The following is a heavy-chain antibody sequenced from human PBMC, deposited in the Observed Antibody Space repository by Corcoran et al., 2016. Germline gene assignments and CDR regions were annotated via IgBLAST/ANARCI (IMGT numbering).Heavy chain of an antibody. CDR1: GFTFSSYS. V-gene: IGHV3-48*04. Sequence: EVQLVESGGGLVQPGGSLRLSCAASGFTFSSYSMNWVRQAPGKGLEWVSYISSSSSTIYYADSVKGRFTISRDNAKNSLYLQMNSLRAEDTAVYYCARVQTGVVGRGWFDPWGQGTLVTVSS. J-gene: IGHJ5*02. CDR3: ARVQTGVVGRGWFDP. CDR2: ISSSSSTI. D-gene: IGHD2-15*01.